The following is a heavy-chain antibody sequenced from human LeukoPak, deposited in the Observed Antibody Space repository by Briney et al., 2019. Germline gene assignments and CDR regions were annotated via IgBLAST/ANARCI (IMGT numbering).Heavy chain of an antibody. CDR2: IYSGGNT. CDR3: ARRAGEYSHPYGY. Sequence: PGGSPRLSCTVSGFTFSSNSMSWVRQAPGKGLEWGSFIYSGGNTHYSDSVKGRFTISRDNSKNTLYLQMNSLRAEDTAVYYCARRAGEYSHPYGYWGQGTLVTVSS. V-gene: IGHV3-53*01. CDR1: GFTFSSNS. J-gene: IGHJ4*02. D-gene: IGHD4-17*01.